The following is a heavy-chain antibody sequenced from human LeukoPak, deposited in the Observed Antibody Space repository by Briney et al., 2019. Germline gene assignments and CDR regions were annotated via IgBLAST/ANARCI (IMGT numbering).Heavy chain of an antibody. J-gene: IGHJ6*02. CDR2: INHSGST. CDR1: GGSFSGYY. V-gene: IGHV4-34*01. Sequence: SETLSLTCAVYGGSFSGYYWSWIRQPPGKGLEWIGEINHSGSTNYNPSLKSRVTISVDTSKNQFSLKLRSVTASDTAVYYCARLFPFYGNARYGLDVWGPGTPVIVSS. D-gene: IGHD2/OR15-2a*01. CDR3: ARLFPFYGNARYGLDV.